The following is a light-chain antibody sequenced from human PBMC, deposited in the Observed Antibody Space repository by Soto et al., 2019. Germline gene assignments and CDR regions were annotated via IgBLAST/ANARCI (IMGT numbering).Light chain of an antibody. Sequence: QAVVTQEPSFSVSPGGTVTLTCGLSSGSVSTSRYPSWYQQTPGQAPRTLMHSSNTRYSGVPDRFSGSILGNKAALTVTGAQADDEADYYCALYVGSGIWVFGGGTQVTVL. CDR3: ALYVGSGIWV. J-gene: IGLJ3*02. CDR1: SGSVSTSRY. CDR2: SSN. V-gene: IGLV8-61*01.